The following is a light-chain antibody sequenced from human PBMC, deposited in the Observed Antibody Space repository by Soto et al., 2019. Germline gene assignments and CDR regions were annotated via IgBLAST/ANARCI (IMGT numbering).Light chain of an antibody. CDR2: SAS. Sequence: DIQMTQSPSSLSASVGDSVTIIFRASQSISRYLNWYQQKPGKAPKLLIFSASGLQSGVPSRFSGGGYGTEFTLTINSLQPDDFATYYCQQYSSFWTFGQGTKVDIK. CDR3: QQYSSFWT. V-gene: IGKV1-39*01. CDR1: QSISRY. J-gene: IGKJ1*01.